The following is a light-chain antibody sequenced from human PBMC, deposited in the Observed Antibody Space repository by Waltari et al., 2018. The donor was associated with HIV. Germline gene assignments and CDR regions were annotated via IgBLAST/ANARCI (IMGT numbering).Light chain of an antibody. Sequence: QSALTQPASVSGSPGQSITISCTGTSSDGGGYNYVPWYQQHPGKAPKLMIYDVSKRPSGVSNRFSGSKSGNTASLTISGLQAEDETDYYCSSYTSSSTVVFGGGTKVTVL. CDR2: DVS. V-gene: IGLV2-14*03. CDR1: SSDGGGYNY. J-gene: IGLJ2*01. CDR3: SSYTSSSTVV.